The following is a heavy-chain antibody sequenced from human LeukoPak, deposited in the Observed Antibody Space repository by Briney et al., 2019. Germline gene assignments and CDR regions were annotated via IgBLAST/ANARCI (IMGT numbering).Heavy chain of an antibody. CDR1: GGSISSYY. Sequence: PSETLSLTCTVSGGSISSYYWSWIRQPPGKGLEWIGYIYYSGSTNYNPSLKSRVTISVDTSKNQFSLKLSSVTAADTAVYYCARLSDDILTGYYYGMDVWGRGTTVTVSS. D-gene: IGHD3-9*01. CDR3: ARLSDDILTGYYYGMDV. J-gene: IGHJ6*02. V-gene: IGHV4-59*08. CDR2: IYYSGST.